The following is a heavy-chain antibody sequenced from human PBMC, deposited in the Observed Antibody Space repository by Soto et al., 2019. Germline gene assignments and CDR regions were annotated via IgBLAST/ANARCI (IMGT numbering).Heavy chain of an antibody. CDR3: ARDYLSSKLSLSYFDF. D-gene: IGHD2-2*01. Sequence: QVQLVQSGAEVTRPGASVKVSCKASGYSFISHYIHWVRQAPGQGLEWMGFINPSGGSATLAQKFQGRVTMTRETSTSTVYMELTILRSVDAAVYYCARDYLSSKLSLSYFDFWGQGTLVTVSS. CDR2: INPSGGSA. CDR1: GYSFISHY. V-gene: IGHV1-46*01. J-gene: IGHJ4*02.